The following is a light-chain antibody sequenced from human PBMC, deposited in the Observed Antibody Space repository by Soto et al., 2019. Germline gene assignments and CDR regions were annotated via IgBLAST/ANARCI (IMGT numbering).Light chain of an antibody. CDR2: DVR. Sequence: QSALTQPASVSGSPGQSITISCTGTSSDVGGYDYVSWYQQHPGKAPKLMIYDVRNRPSGVSNRFSGSKSGSTASLTISGLQPEDEADYYCGSYTGTGDLLFGGGTKLTVL. J-gene: IGLJ2*01. CDR3: GSYTGTGDLL. V-gene: IGLV2-14*03. CDR1: SSDVGGYDY.